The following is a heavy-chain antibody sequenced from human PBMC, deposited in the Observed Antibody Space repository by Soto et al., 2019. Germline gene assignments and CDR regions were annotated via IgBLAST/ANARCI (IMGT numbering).Heavy chain of an antibody. Sequence: QVQLVESGGGVVQPGRSLRLSCAASGFTFSSYAMHWVRQAPGKGLEWVAVISYDGSNKYYADSVEGRFTISRDNSKNTLYLQMNSLRAEDTAVYYCARDLIGIAVPYWGQGTLVTVSS. V-gene: IGHV3-30-3*01. CDR1: GFTFSSYA. CDR3: ARDLIGIAVPY. D-gene: IGHD6-19*01. CDR2: ISYDGSNK. J-gene: IGHJ4*02.